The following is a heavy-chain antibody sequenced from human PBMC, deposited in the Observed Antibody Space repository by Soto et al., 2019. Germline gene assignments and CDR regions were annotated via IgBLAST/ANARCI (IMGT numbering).Heavy chain of an antibody. CDR2: ISAYNGDT. Sequence: AASVKVSCKASGYTFNTYGVSWVRQAPGQGLEWMGRISAYNGDTNYAQKLQGRLTMTTDTSTRTAYMELRSLRSDDTAVYYCASHPVSGSLHFDSWGQGTLVTVSS. CDR1: GYTFNTYG. V-gene: IGHV1-18*04. CDR3: ASHPVSGSLHFDS. J-gene: IGHJ4*02. D-gene: IGHD1-26*01.